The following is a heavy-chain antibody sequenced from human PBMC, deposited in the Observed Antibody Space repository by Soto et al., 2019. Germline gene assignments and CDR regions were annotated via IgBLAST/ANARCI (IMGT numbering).Heavy chain of an antibody. Sequence: QITLKESGPSLVKPTQTLTLTCTFSGFSLTTYGVGVGWVRQPPGKALEWLAIIYWDHDQYFSPSLKDRLTISNAPSTNQVVLTMTSMDPVDTATYFCAHFVRTFDVWGHGTVVTVSS. J-gene: IGHJ3*01. V-gene: IGHV2-5*02. CDR2: IYWDHDQ. CDR3: AHFVRTFDV. CDR1: GFSLTTYGVG. D-gene: IGHD3-10*02.